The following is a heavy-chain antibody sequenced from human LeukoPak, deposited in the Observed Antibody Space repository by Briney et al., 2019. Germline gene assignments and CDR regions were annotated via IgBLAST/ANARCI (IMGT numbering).Heavy chain of an antibody. V-gene: IGHV3-30-3*01. CDR3: ARERGGDYYYYGMDV. D-gene: IGHD2-21*01. J-gene: IGHJ6*02. CDR1: GFTFSSNT. Sequence: PGGSLRLSCSASGFTFSSNTMFWVRQAPGKGLEWVAVISYDGSNKYYADSVKGRFTISRDNSKNTLYLQMNNLRAEDTAVYYCARERGGDYYYYGMDVWGQGTTVTVSS. CDR2: ISYDGSNK.